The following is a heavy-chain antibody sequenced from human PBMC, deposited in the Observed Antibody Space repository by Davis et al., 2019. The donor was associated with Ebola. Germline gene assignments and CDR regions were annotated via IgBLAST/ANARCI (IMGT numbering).Heavy chain of an antibody. CDR1: GFTFSSYW. CDR2: IRNKANSYAT. CDR3: TSFIQDDDY. Sequence: GGSLRLSCAASGFTFSSYWMSWVRQASGKGLEWVGRIRNKANSYATAYAASVKGRFTISRDDSKNTAYLQMNSLKTEDTAVYYCTSFIQDDDYWGQGTLVTVSS. J-gene: IGHJ4*02. V-gene: IGHV3-73*01. D-gene: IGHD5-18*01.